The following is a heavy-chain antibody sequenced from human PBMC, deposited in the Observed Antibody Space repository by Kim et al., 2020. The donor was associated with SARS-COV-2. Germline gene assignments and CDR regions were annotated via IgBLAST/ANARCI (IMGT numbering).Heavy chain of an antibody. CDR2: IIPIQNIA. D-gene: IGHD6-13*01. Sequence: SVKVSCKASGGTFSSYPINWVRQAPGQGLEWIGRIIPIQNIANYAQKLQGRVTMTADKSTITAYMEVTRLRSEDTAVYFCARGQAGAFDIWGQGTMVTV. J-gene: IGHJ3*02. CDR1: GGTFSSYP. V-gene: IGHV1-69*04. CDR3: ARGQAGAFDI.